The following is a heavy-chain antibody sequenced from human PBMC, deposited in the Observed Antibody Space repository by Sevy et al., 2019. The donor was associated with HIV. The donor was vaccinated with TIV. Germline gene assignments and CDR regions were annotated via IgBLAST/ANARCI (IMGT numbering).Heavy chain of an antibody. J-gene: IGHJ4*02. V-gene: IGHV4-59*01. D-gene: IGHD6-13*01. Sequence: SETLSLRCPVSTGSISSYHWTWIRQPPGKALQWIGYIYYTGTSNYNPSLKGRVNISIDTSANEFSLKLTSVTTADTAVYYCARGLAAADAPPDSWGQGTLVTVSS. CDR2: IYYTGTS. CDR1: TGSISSYH. CDR3: ARGLAAADAPPDS.